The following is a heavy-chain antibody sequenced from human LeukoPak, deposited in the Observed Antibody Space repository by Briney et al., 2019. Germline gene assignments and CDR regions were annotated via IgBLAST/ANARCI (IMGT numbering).Heavy chain of an antibody. Sequence: ASVKVSCKASGNTFTSSAMHWVRQAPGQRPEWMGWIDGGSSNTKYSQKFQGRVASTRDTSASTAYMELNSLRSEDSAVYYCARAISDCAIPNCYKGYFDYWGQGTRVTVSS. CDR3: ARAISDCAIPNCYKGYFDY. J-gene: IGHJ4*02. CDR2: IDGGSSNT. D-gene: IGHD2-2*02. V-gene: IGHV1-3*01. CDR1: GNTFTSSA.